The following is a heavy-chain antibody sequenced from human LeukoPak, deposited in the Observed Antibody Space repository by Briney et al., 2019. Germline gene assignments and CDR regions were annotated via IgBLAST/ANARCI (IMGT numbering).Heavy chain of an antibody. CDR1: GLTFNSHW. CDR3: VTGGGAY. Sequence: GGSLRLSCAASGLTFNSHWMSWVRQAPGKGLEWVAMINGDGSVKNYVDSVKGLFTISRENAKNSLYLQMNNLRAEDMGVYYCVTGGGAYWGQGTLVTVS. CDR2: INGDGSVK. J-gene: IGHJ4*02. V-gene: IGHV3-7*01. D-gene: IGHD3-16*01.